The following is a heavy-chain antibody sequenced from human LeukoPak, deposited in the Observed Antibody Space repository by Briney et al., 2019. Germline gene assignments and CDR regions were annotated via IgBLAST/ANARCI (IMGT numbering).Heavy chain of an antibody. J-gene: IGHJ4*02. CDR1: GYTFTSYD. CDR3: ARGPFTFGGVIVH. D-gene: IGHD3-16*02. Sequence: ASVKVSCKASGYTFTSYDINWVRQATGQGLEWMGWMNPNSGNTGYAQKFQGRVTITRNTSISTAYMELSSLRSEDTAVYYCARGPFTFGGVIVHWGQGTLVTVSS. V-gene: IGHV1-8*03. CDR2: MNPNSGNT.